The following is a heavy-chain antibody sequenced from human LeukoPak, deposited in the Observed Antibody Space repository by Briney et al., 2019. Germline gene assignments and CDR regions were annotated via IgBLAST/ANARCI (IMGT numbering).Heavy chain of an antibody. V-gene: IGHV1-18*01. CDR1: GYTFTSYD. Sequence: ASVKVSCKASGYTFTSYDINWVRQATGQGLEWMGWISAYNGNTNYAQKLQGRVTMTTDTSTSTAYTELRSLRSDDTAVYYCAREVVVVPAAMRYYYYGMDVWGQGTTVTVSS. CDR2: ISAYNGNT. CDR3: AREVVVVPAAMRYYYYGMDV. J-gene: IGHJ6*02. D-gene: IGHD2-2*01.